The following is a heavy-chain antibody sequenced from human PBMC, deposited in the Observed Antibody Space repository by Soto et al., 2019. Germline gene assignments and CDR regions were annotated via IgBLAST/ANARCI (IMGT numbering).Heavy chain of an antibody. J-gene: IGHJ4*02. D-gene: IGHD1-1*01. CDR1: GGSISSGGTGSY. V-gene: IGHV4-31*03. Sequence: QVQLQESGPGLVKPSQTLSLTCTVSGGSISSGGTGSYWTWIRQLPGKGLEWIGYIYYTGNTYYNPSLKSRPTISLDPSENQFSLTLTSVTAADTAVYFCASGHDAYKVRYWGQGTLVTVSS. CDR2: IYYTGNT. CDR3: ASGHDAYKVRY.